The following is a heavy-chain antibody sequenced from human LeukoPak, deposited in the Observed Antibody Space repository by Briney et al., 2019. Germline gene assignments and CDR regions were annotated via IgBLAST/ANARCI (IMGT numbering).Heavy chain of an antibody. V-gene: IGHV3-53*01. J-gene: IGHJ5*02. CDR3: AKGAGNYH. CDR1: GFTFSTYS. Sequence: GGSLRLSCAASGFTFSTYSMNWVRQAPGKGLEWVSIIYSGGNTYYADSVRGRFTIYRDNSKNTLYLQMNSLRVDDTGVYYCAKGAGNYHWGQGTLVTVSS. CDR2: IYSGGNT.